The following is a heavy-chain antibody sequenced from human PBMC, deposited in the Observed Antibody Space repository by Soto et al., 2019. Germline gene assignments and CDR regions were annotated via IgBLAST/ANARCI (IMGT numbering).Heavy chain of an antibody. CDR3: ASGIYCSSTSCSDY. Sequence: QVQLVQSGAEVKKPGSSVKVSCKASGGTFSSYAISWVRQAPGQGLERMGGIIPIFGTANYAQKFQGRVTITADESTSTAYMELSSLRSEDTAVYYCASGIYCSSTSCSDYWGQGTLVTVSS. D-gene: IGHD2-2*01. CDR1: GGTFSSYA. CDR2: IIPIFGTA. J-gene: IGHJ4*02. V-gene: IGHV1-69*01.